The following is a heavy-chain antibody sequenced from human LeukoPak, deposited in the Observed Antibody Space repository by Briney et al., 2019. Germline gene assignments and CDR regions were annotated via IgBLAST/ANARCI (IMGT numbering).Heavy chain of an antibody. V-gene: IGHV3-64D*06. CDR1: GFTFSSYA. CDR2: INSDGGST. Sequence: GGSLRLSCSASGFTFSSYAMHWVRQAAGEGLEYVSAINSDGGSTYYADSVKGRFTISRDNSKNTLYLQMSSLRPEDSAVYYCVKTPYSSTWYVGDSWGQGTLVTVSS. CDR3: VKTPYSSTWYVGDS. D-gene: IGHD2/OR15-2a*01. J-gene: IGHJ4*02.